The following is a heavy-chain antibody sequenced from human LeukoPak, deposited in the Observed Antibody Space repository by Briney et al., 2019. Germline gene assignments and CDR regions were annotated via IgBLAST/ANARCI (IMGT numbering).Heavy chain of an antibody. CDR1: EFSVGSNY. CDR3: ARARRGRAFTYDSSGYLFFDY. CDR2: ISYDGSNK. Sequence: GGSLRLSCAASEFSVGSNYMTWVRQAPGKGLEWVAIISYDGSNKYYADSVKGRFTISRDNSKNTLYLQMNSLRAEDTAVYYCARARRGRAFTYDSSGYLFFDYWGQGTLVTVSS. V-gene: IGHV3-30*03. J-gene: IGHJ4*02. D-gene: IGHD3-22*01.